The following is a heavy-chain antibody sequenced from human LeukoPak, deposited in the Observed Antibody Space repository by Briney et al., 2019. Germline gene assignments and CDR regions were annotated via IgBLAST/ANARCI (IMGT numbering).Heavy chain of an antibody. CDR1: GFTFSNYS. CDR3: ARAGYSSSIDN. J-gene: IGHJ4*02. Sequence: GGSLRLSCAPSGFTFSNYSMHWVRQAPGKGLEWVAIISFDVRGEYYGDSVRGRFTISRDNSKNTLYLQMNSLRLEDTALYYCARAGYSSSIDNWGQGTLVTVSS. D-gene: IGHD6-6*01. V-gene: IGHV3-30*04. CDR2: ISFDVRGE.